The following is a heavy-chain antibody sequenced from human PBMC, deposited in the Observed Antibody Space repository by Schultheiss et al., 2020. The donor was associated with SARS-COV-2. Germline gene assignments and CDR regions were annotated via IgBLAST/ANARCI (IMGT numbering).Heavy chain of an antibody. J-gene: IGHJ4*02. CDR2: ISSSGSTI. Sequence: GGSLRLSCAASGFTFSGSAMNWVRQAPGKGLEWVSYISSSGSTIYYADSVKGRFTISRDNAKNSLYLQMNSLRAEDTAVYYCARDCDDYSNYWGQGTLVTVSS. CDR1: GFTFSGSA. CDR3: ARDCDDYSNY. D-gene: IGHD4-11*01. V-gene: IGHV3-48*03.